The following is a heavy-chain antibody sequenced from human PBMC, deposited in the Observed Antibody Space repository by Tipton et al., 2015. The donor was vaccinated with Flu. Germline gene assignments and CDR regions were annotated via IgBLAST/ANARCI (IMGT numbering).Heavy chain of an antibody. Sequence: TLSLTCTVSGDSISTGGYYWGWIRPHPGKGLEWIGFIYSSGTTYYNPSLKSRLTISADTSQNPFSLRLSSVTAADAAVYYCVREPYDNSYYAVDLWGQGTTVTVSS. D-gene: IGHD3-16*01. J-gene: IGHJ6*02. CDR1: GDSISTGGYY. V-gene: IGHV4-31*03. CDR2: IYSSGTT. CDR3: VREPYDNSYYAVDL.